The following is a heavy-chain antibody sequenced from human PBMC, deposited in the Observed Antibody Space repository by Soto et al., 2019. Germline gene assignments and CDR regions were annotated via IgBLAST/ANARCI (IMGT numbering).Heavy chain of an antibody. V-gene: IGHV3-30-3*01. CDR3: AGGGYCTSTSCYLNWFDP. CDR2: ISYDGSNK. CDR1: GFTFSSYA. Sequence: QVQLVESGGGVVQPGRSLRLSCAASGFTFSSYAMHWVRQAPGKGLAWVAVISYDGSNKYYADSVKGRFTISRDNPKNTMYLQMNSLRAEDTAVYYCAGGGYCTSTSCYLNWFDPWGQGTLVSVSS. J-gene: IGHJ5*02. D-gene: IGHD2-2*01.